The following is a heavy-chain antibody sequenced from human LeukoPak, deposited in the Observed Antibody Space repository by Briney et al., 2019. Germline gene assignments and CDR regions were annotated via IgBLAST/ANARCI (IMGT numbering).Heavy chain of an antibody. V-gene: IGHV3-30*02. J-gene: IGHJ3*02. D-gene: IGHD3-22*01. CDR3: AKGSQIVVVIDAFDI. CDR1: GLILSSFD. CDR2: VRFDGGKT. Sequence: GGSLTLSCTASGLILSSFDIHGVRGTPGKGRVGVAFVRFDGGKTYYAASVKGRFTVSRDNSKNTLYLQINSLRAEDTAVYYCAKGSQIVVVIDAFDIWGQGTMVTVSS.